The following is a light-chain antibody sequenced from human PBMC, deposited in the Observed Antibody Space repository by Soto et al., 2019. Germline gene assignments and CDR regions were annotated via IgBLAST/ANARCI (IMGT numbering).Light chain of an antibody. Sequence: DIPMTQSPSSLSASVGDIVTTSCRASQSISHWLACYQQKPATAPNLLIYHXXXXESGVPSRFSGSGSGTEFTLTIXRLQPDDFATYYCQQYNSYSFGQGTKVDIK. CDR2: HXX. V-gene: IGKV1-5*01. CDR1: QSISHW. J-gene: IGKJ1*01. CDR3: QQYNSYS.